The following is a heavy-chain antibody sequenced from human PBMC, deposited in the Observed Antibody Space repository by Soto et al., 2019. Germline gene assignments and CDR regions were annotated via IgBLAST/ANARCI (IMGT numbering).Heavy chain of an antibody. V-gene: IGHV4-61*01. CDR2: IYYSGST. D-gene: IGHD5-18*01. J-gene: IGHJ4*02. Sequence: SETLSLTCTVSGGSVSSGSYYWSWIRQPPGKGLEWIGYIYYSGSTNYNPSLKSRVTISVDTSKNQFSLKLSSVTAADTAVYYCARDRTAMVEKMPLYYFDYWGQGTLVTVSS. CDR1: GGSVSSGSYY. CDR3: ARDRTAMVEKMPLYYFDY.